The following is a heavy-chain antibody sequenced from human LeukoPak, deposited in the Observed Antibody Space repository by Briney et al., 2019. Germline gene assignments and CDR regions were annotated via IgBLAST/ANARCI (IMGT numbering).Heavy chain of an antibody. CDR2: IYYSGST. V-gene: IGHV4-39*07. CDR1: GGSIRSSSYY. D-gene: IGHD6-13*01. Sequence: SETLSLTCTVSGGSIRSSSYYWGWIRQPPGKGLEWIGSIYYSGSTYYNPSLKSRVTISVDTSKNQFSLRLSSVTAADTAVYYCARESWYRWFDPWGQGTLVTVSS. CDR3: ARESWYRWFDP. J-gene: IGHJ5*02.